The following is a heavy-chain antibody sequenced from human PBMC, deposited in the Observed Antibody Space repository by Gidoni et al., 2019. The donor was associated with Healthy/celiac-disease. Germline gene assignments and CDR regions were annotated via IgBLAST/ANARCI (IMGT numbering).Heavy chain of an antibody. V-gene: IGHV4-61*01. J-gene: IGHJ4*02. Sequence: QVQLQESGPGLVKPSETLSLTCPVSGGSVSSGSYYWSWIRQPPGKGLEWIGYIYYSGSTNYNPSLKSRVTISVDTSKNQFSLKLSSVTAADTAVYYCARDSDGHNGRGFDYWGQGTLVTVSS. CDR3: ARDSDGHNGRGFDY. CDR2: IYYSGST. CDR1: GGSVSSGSYY. D-gene: IGHD2-8*01.